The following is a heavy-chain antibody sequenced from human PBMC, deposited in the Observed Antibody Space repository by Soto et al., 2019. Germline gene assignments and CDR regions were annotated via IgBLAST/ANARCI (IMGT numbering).Heavy chain of an antibody. V-gene: IGHV1-46*01. CDR3: ARDTQGYYDSSGPVYGMDV. J-gene: IGHJ6*02. CDR1: GYTLTNYY. CDR2: INPSGGST. D-gene: IGHD3-22*01. Sequence: ASVKVSCKAPGYTLTNYYMHWVRQAPGQGLEWMGIINPSGGSTSYAQKFQGRVTMTRDTSTSTVYMELSSLRSEDTAVYYCARDTQGYYDSSGPVYGMDVWGQGTTVTVSS.